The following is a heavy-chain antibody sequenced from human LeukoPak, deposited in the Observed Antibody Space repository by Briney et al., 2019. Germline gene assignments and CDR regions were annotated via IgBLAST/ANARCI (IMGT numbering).Heavy chain of an antibody. J-gene: IGHJ6*02. Sequence: PSETLSLTCAVYGGSFSDYFWGWIRQPPGKGLEWIGEINHSGRTYYNPSLKSRVTISVDTSRNQFSLNLSSVTAADTAVYYCARDVVVVPAAIHYGMDVWGQGTTVTVSS. CDR2: INHSGRT. CDR3: ARDVVVVPAAIHYGMDV. D-gene: IGHD2-2*01. V-gene: IGHV4-34*01. CDR1: GGSFSDYF.